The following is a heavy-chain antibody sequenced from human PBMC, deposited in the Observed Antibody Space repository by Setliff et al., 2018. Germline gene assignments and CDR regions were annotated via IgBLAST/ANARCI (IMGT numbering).Heavy chain of an antibody. Sequence: ASVKVSCKASGYTFTDYYIQWVRQAPGQGLEWKGWINPNTGSTYYRQRFQGRVTMTRDTSISTAYMDVNRLKSDDTAVYYCARDLRAATATGEYYFDFWGQGTLVTVSS. D-gene: IGHD6-13*01. CDR2: INPNTGST. V-gene: IGHV1-2*02. CDR1: GYTFTDYY. CDR3: ARDLRAATATGEYYFDF. J-gene: IGHJ4*02.